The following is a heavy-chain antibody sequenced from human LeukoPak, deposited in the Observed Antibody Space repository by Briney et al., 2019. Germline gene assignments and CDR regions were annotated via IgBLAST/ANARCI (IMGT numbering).Heavy chain of an antibody. Sequence: PAETLGLTCAVSGGSISYFYLSWIRQPPGKGLEWIVDIYYNAGTNYDPSFKSRVTISIETSTNQCSLKLSSVTAADTAVYYCASREALDIWGEGPLVTVSS. CDR3: ASREALDI. J-gene: IGHJ1*01. CDR2: IYYNAGT. D-gene: IGHD2-15*01. CDR1: GGSISYFY. V-gene: IGHV4-59*08.